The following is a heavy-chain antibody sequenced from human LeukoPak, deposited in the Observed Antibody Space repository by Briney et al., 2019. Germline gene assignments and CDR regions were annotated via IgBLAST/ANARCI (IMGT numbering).Heavy chain of an antibody. D-gene: IGHD6-13*01. Sequence: SETLSLTCTVSGGSISSSSYYWGWIRQPPGKGLEWIGSIYYSGSTYYNPSLKSRVTISVDTSKNQFSLKLSSVTASDTAVYFCARSLAAAGINWGQGTLVTVSS. V-gene: IGHV4-39*01. CDR3: ARSLAAAGIN. J-gene: IGHJ4*02. CDR2: IYYSGST. CDR1: GGSISSSSYY.